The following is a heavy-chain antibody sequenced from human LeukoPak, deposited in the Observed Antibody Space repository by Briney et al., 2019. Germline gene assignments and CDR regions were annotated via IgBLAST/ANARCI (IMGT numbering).Heavy chain of an antibody. CDR1: GGSISSYY. J-gene: IGHJ4*02. CDR3: ARHVGYSSSPPFDY. Sequence: SETLSLTCTVSGGSISSYYWSWIRQPPGKGLEWIGYIYYSGSTNYNPSLKSRVTISVDTSKNQFSLNLSSVTAADTAVYYCARHVGYSSSPPFDYRGQGTLVTVSS. D-gene: IGHD6-6*01. V-gene: IGHV4-59*08. CDR2: IYYSGST.